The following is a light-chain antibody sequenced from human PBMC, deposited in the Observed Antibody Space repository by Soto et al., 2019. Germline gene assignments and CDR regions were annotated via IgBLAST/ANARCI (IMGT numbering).Light chain of an antibody. J-gene: IGLJ1*01. CDR1: SSDVGAYNY. CDR2: EVT. CDR3: SSYTSSSTVYV. V-gene: IGLV2-14*01. Sequence: QSALAQPASVSGSPGQSITISCTGTSSDVGAYNYVSWYQQHPGKAPKLMIYEVTNRPSGGSNRFSGSKSGNTASLTISGLQAEDEADYYCSSYTSSSTVYVFGTGTKVTVL.